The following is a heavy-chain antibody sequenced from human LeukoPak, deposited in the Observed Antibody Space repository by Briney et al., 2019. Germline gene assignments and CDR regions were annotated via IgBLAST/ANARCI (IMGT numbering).Heavy chain of an antibody. CDR1: GFIFSDYY. Sequence: PGGSLRLSCVASGFIFSDYYMDWVRQAPGKGLVWVSRINSDGSSTSYADSVKGRFTISRDNAKNTLYLQMNSLRAEDTAVYYCARDRDTYYDFWGQGTLVTVSS. V-gene: IGHV3-74*01. D-gene: IGHD3-3*01. CDR2: INSDGSST. J-gene: IGHJ4*02. CDR3: ARDRDTYYDF.